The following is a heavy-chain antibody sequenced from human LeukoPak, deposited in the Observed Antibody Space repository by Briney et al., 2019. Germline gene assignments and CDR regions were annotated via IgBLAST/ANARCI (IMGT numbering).Heavy chain of an antibody. CDR3: AREGGPYLPLDY. V-gene: IGHV4-34*01. J-gene: IGHJ4*02. Sequence: PSETLSLTRAVYGGSFSGYYWSWVRQPPEKGLEWIGEINHDGSTTYNPSLKSRVSISVETSRSQFSLKLSSVTAADTAMYYCAREGGPYLPLDYSGQGTLVTVAS. CDR2: INHDGST. CDR1: GGSFSGYY.